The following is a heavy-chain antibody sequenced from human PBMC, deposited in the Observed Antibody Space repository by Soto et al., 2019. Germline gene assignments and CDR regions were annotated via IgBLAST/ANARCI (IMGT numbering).Heavy chain of an antibody. CDR3: ARDRKLQQLGHYYYGMDV. CDR2: INHSGST. Sequence: PSETLSLTCAVYGGSFSGYYWTWIRQPPGTGLEWIGEINHSGSTNYNPSLKSRVTISVDNAKNTLYLQMNSLRAEDTAVYYCARDRKLQQLGHYYYGMDVWGQGTTVTVSS. CDR1: GGSFSGYY. J-gene: IGHJ6*02. V-gene: IGHV4-34*01. D-gene: IGHD6-13*01.